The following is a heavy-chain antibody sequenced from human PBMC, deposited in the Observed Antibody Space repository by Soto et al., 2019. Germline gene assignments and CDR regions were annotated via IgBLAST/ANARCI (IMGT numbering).Heavy chain of an antibody. D-gene: IGHD5-12*01. CDR3: AKDFPSQYSVYESAFNY. CDR1: GFTFDDYA. CDR2: ISWNSGSI. V-gene: IGHV3-9*01. Sequence: EVQLVESGGGLVQPGRSLRLSCAASGFTFDDYAMHWVRQAPGKGLEWVSGISWNSGSIGYADSVKGTFTISRDNGKNSLYLEMNSLRAEDTALYYCAKDFPSQYSVYESAFNYWVQGTLFTVSS. J-gene: IGHJ4*02.